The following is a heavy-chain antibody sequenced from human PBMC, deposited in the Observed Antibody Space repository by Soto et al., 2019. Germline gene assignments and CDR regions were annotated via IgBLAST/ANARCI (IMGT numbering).Heavy chain of an antibody. CDR1: GGSISSYY. Sequence: SETLSLTCTVSGGSISSYYWSWIRQPPGKGLEWIGYIYYSGSTNYNPSLKSRVTISVDTSKNQFSLKLSSVTAADTAVYYCARALDYGDYFDYWGQGTLVTVS. CDR3: ARALDYGDYFDY. J-gene: IGHJ4*02. V-gene: IGHV4-59*01. CDR2: IYYSGST. D-gene: IGHD4-17*01.